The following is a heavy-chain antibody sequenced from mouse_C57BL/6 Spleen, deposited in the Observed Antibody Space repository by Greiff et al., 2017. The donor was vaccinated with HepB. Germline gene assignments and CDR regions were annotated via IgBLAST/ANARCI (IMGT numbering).Heavy chain of an antibody. CDR1: GFTFSDYG. CDR2: ISSGSSTI. CDR3: ATTAQATPFAY. V-gene: IGHV5-17*01. J-gene: IGHJ3*01. Sequence: EVMLVESGGGLVKPGGSLKLSCAASGFTFSDYGMHWVRQAPEKGLEWVAYISSGSSTIYYADTVKGRFTISRDNAKNTLFLQMTSLRSEDTAMYYCATTAQATPFAYWGQGTLVTVSA. D-gene: IGHD3-2*02.